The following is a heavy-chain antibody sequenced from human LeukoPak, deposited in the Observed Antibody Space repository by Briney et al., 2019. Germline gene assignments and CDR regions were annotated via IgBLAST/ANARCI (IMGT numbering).Heavy chain of an antibody. J-gene: IGHJ5*02. CDR1: GYTFTSYY. CDR3: ATGLPGYSYGYSS. CDR2: FDPEDGET. Sequence: ASVKVSCKASGYTFTSYYMHWVRQAPGKGLEWMGGFDPEDGETIYAQKFQGRVTMTEDTSTDTAYMELSSLRSEDTAVYYCATGLPGYSYGYSSWGQGTLVTVSS. V-gene: IGHV1-24*01. D-gene: IGHD5-18*01.